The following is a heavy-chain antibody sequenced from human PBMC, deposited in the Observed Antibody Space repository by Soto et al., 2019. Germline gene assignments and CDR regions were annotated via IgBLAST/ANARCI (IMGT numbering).Heavy chain of an antibody. CDR2: ISGSGGST. Sequence: GGSLRLSCASSGFPFRSYAMSWVRQAPGKGLEWVSAISGSGGSTYYADSVKGRFTISRDNSKNTLYLQMNSLRAEDTAVDYCAKLKVGTKLLDYWGQGTMVTVAS. V-gene: IGHV3-23*01. CDR1: GFPFRSYA. CDR3: AKLKVGTKLLDY. D-gene: IGHD5-12*01. J-gene: IGHJ4*02.